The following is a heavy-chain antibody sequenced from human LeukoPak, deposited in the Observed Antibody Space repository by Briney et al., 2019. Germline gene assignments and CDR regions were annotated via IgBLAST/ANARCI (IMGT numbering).Heavy chain of an antibody. V-gene: IGHV3-30-3*01. CDR2: TSSDLNVK. Sequence: PGGSLGLSRAASGFTFRNYVIHWVRQAPGKGLEWVAVTSSDLNVKLYADSVKGRFTISRDNSKNTLYLQMNSLRAEDTAVYYCARGRGSYSADYWGQGTLVTVSS. CDR3: ARGRGSYSADY. D-gene: IGHD1-26*01. J-gene: IGHJ4*02. CDR1: GFTFRNYV.